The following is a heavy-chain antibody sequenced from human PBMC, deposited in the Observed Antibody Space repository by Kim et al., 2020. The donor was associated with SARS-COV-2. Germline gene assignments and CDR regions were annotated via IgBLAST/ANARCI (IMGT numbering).Heavy chain of an antibody. D-gene: IGHD3-10*01. CDR1: GVTFSSYA. CDR3: AKGGSMVRGAPSGFDP. J-gene: IGHJ5*02. Sequence: GGSLRLSCVASGVTFSSYAMTWVRQAPGKGLEWVSGITGSGQTRYYADSVKGRFTISRDNSKNILFLQMNSLRAEDTAVYWCAKGGSMVRGAPSGFDPWGQGTLVTVSS. V-gene: IGHV3-23*01. CDR2: ITGSGQTR.